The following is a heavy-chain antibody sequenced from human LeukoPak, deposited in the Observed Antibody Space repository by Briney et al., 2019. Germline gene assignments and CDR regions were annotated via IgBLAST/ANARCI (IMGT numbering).Heavy chain of an antibody. CDR1: GFTFSSYA. CDR3: AKERSGWHVYYYYMDV. Sequence: GGSLRLSCAASGFTFSSYAMHWVRQAPGKGLEWVAVISYDGSNKYYADSVKGRFTISRDNSKNTLYLQMNSLRAEDTAVYYCAKERSGWHVYYYYMDVWGKGTTVTISS. J-gene: IGHJ6*03. V-gene: IGHV3-30*04. D-gene: IGHD6-19*01. CDR2: ISYDGSNK.